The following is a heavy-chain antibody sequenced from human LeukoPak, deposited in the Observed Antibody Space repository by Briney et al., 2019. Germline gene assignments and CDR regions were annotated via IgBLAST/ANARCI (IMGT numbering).Heavy chain of an antibody. V-gene: IGHV3-30*18. CDR2: ISYDGSNK. D-gene: IGHD1-14*01. CDR1: GFTFSSYG. Sequence: GGSLRLSCAASGFTFSSYGMHWVRQAPGKGLEWVAVISYDGSNKYYADSVKGRFTISRDNSKNTLYLQMNSLRAEDTAVYYCVKDRHRLGIYYYYGMDVWGQGTTVTVSS. J-gene: IGHJ6*02. CDR3: VKDRHRLGIYYYYGMDV.